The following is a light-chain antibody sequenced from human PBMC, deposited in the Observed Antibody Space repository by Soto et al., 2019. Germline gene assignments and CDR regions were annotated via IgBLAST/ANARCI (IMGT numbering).Light chain of an antibody. CDR1: SSDVGSYNL. J-gene: IGLJ1*01. V-gene: IGLV2-23*01. CDR2: EGS. CDR3: CSYAGSSTFYV. Sequence: QSVLTQPASVSGSPGQSITISCTGTSSDVGSYNLVSWYQQHPGKAPKLMIYEGSKRPSGLSNRFSGSKSGNTASLTISGLQAEDEADYYCCSYAGSSTFYVFGTGTKVTVL.